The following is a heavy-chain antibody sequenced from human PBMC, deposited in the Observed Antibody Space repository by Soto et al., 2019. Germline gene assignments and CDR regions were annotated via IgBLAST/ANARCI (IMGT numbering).Heavy chain of an antibody. CDR2: IYSGGST. V-gene: IGHV3-53*01. CDR1: GFTLSDHY. Sequence: PGGSLRLSCAGSGFTLSDHYIDWVRQAPGKGLEWVSVIYSGGSTYYADSVKGRFTISRDNSKNTLYLQMNSLRAEDTAVYYCAREANSSGHWGQGTLVTVSS. D-gene: IGHD3-22*01. J-gene: IGHJ4*02. CDR3: AREANSSGH.